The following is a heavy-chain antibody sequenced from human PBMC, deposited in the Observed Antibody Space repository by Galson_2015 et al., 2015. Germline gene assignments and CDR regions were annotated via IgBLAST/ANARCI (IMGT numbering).Heavy chain of an antibody. J-gene: IGHJ4*02. V-gene: IGHV3-9*01. D-gene: IGHD3-22*01. CDR2: ISWNSGSI. CDR3: AKDKGSSGYSGPFDY. Sequence: SLRLSCAASGFTFDDYAMHWVRQAPGKGLEWVSGISWNSGSIGYADSVKGRFTISRDNAKNSLYLQMNSLRAEDTALYYCAKDKGSSGYSGPFDYWGQGTLVTVSS. CDR1: GFTFDDYA.